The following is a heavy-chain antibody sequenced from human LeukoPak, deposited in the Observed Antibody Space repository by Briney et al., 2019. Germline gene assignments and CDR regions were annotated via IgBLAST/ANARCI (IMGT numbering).Heavy chain of an antibody. J-gene: IGHJ5*02. CDR2: IIPLFGTP. Sequence: ASVKVSCKASGGIFSSYAISWVRQAPGQGLEWMGGIIPLFGTPNYAQKFQGRVTIIADESTSTAYMELSSLRSEDTAVYYCARLIRVVRYSSGWPHLDPWGQGTLVTVSS. D-gene: IGHD6-19*01. CDR1: GGIFSSYA. CDR3: ARLIRVVRYSSGWPHLDP. V-gene: IGHV1-69*13.